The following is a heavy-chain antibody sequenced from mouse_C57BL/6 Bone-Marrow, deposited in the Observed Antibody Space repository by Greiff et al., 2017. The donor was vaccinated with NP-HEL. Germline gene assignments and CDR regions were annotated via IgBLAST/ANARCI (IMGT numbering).Heavy chain of an antibody. CDR2: IDPETGGT. D-gene: IGHD2-4*01. Sequence: VHLVESGAELVRPGASVTLSCKASGYTFTDYEMHWVKQTPVHGLEWIGAIDPETGGTAYNQKFKGKAILTADKSSSTAYMELRSLTSEDSAVYYCLYDYDGYYAMDYWGQGTSVTVSS. CDR1: GYTFTDYE. CDR3: LYDYDGYYAMDY. J-gene: IGHJ4*01. V-gene: IGHV1-15*01.